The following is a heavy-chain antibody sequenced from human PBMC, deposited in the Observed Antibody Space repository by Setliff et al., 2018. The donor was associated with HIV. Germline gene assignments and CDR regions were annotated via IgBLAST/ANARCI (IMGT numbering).Heavy chain of an antibody. Sequence: SETLSLTCSVSGDSISSGSYYWSWIRLPAGKGLEWIGQIHTTGSTNYNPSLKSRVTISIDTSNNQFSLQLSSVTAADTAVYYCARRTYGSGRSDPWGQGTLVTVSS. CDR2: IHTTGST. CDR3: ARRTYGSGRSDP. J-gene: IGHJ5*02. CDR1: GDSISSGSYY. D-gene: IGHD6-19*01. V-gene: IGHV4-61*09.